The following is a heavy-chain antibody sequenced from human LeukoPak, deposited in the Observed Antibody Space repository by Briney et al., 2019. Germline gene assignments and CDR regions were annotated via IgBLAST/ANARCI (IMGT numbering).Heavy chain of an antibody. CDR2: IYYSGST. CDR1: GGSISSYY. D-gene: IGHD5-18*01. J-gene: IGHJ4*02. V-gene: IGHV4-59*01. Sequence: PSETLSLTCTVPGGSISSYYWSWIRQPPGKGLEWIGYIYYSGSTNYNPSLKSRVTISVDTSKNQFSLKLSSVTAADTAVYYCARGGYGYGTPFDYWGQGTLVTVSS. CDR3: ARGGYGYGTPFDY.